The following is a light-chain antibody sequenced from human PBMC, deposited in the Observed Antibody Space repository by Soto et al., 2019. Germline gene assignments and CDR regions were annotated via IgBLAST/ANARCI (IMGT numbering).Light chain of an antibody. CDR3: LPDYNYPRT. J-gene: IGKJ4*01. V-gene: IGKV1-6*01. Sequence: AIQMTQSPSSLSASVGDRVTITCRASQGIRNDLGWYQQKPGKAPKLLIYAASSLQSGVPSRFNGSGSGTDFTLTISSLQPEDFATYYCLPDYNYPRTFGGGTKVEIK. CDR2: AAS. CDR1: QGIRND.